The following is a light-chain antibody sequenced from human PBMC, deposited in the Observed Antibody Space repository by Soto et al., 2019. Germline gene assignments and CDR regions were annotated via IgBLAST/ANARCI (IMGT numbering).Light chain of an antibody. CDR1: QTISSW. V-gene: IGKV1-5*03. J-gene: IGKJ1*01. CDR3: QHYNSYSEA. Sequence: DIQMTQSPSTLSGSVGDRVTITCRASQTISSWLAWYQQKPGKAPKLLIYKASTLKSGVPSRFSGSGSGTEFTLTISSLQPDDFATYYCQHYNSYSEAFXQGXXVEL. CDR2: KAS.